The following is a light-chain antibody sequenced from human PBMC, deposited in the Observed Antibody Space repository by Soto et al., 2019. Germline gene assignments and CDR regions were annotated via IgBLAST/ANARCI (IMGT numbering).Light chain of an antibody. CDR2: DVS. V-gene: IGLV2-14*01. CDR1: SSDVCGYNY. J-gene: IGLJ2*01. CDR3: SSYTSSSPVV. Sequence: QSALTQPASVSGSPGQSITISCTGTSSDVCGYNYVSWYQQHPAKAPKLMIYDVSNRPSGVSNRFSGSKSGNSASLTISGLQAEDEADYYCSSYTSSSPVVFGGGTKVTVL.